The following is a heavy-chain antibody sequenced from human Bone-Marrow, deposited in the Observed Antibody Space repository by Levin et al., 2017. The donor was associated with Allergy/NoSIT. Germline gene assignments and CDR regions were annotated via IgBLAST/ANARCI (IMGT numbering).Heavy chain of an antibody. CDR3: ARGWFGELLSQ. CDR2: IYSGGST. Sequence: GESLKISCAASGFTVSSNYMSWVRQAPGKGPEWVSVIYSGGSTYYADSVKGRFTISRDNSKNTLYLQMNSLRPEDKAVYYCARGWFGELLSQWGPRTLVTVSS. J-gene: IGHJ4*02. V-gene: IGHV3-53*01. CDR1: GFTVSSNY. D-gene: IGHD3-10*01.